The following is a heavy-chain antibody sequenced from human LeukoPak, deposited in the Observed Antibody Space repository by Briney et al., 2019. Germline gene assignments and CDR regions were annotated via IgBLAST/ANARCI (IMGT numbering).Heavy chain of an antibody. CDR1: GFTFSDYY. CDR3: AKVEDDYSPSPEDY. CDR2: ISSSGSTI. D-gene: IGHD4-11*01. J-gene: IGHJ4*02. V-gene: IGHV3-11*01. Sequence: PGGSLRLSCAASGFTFSDYYMSWIRQAPGKGLEWVSYISSSGSTIYYADSVKGRFTISRDDAKNSLYLQMNSLRAEDTAVYYCAKVEDDYSPSPEDYWGQGTLVTVSS.